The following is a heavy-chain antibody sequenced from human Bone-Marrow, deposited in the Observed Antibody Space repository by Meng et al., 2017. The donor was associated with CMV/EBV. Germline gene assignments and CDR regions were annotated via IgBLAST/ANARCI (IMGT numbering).Heavy chain of an antibody. D-gene: IGHD2-2*02. CDR3: ARYLLPAAIPVEGNWFDP. V-gene: IGHV1-3*02. CDR1: GYTFTSYA. Sequence: ASVKVSCKASGYTFTSYAMHWVRQAPGQRLEWMGWSNAGNGNTKYSQEFQGRVTMTTDTSTSTAYMELRSLRSDDTAVYYCARYLLPAAIPVEGNWFDPWGQGTLVTVSS. CDR2: SNAGNGNT. J-gene: IGHJ5*02.